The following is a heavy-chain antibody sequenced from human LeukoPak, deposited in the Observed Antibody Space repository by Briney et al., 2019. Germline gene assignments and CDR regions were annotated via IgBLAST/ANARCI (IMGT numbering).Heavy chain of an antibody. CDR3: ARDKDDGSGYYEGYFDY. D-gene: IGHD3-22*01. Sequence: ASVKVSCKASGYTFTGCYMHWVRQAPGQGLEWMGWINPNSGGTNYAQKFQGRVTMTRDTSISTAYMELSRLRSDDTAVYYCARDKDDGSGYYEGYFDYWGQGTLVTVSS. CDR1: GYTFTGCY. J-gene: IGHJ4*02. CDR2: INPNSGGT. V-gene: IGHV1-2*02.